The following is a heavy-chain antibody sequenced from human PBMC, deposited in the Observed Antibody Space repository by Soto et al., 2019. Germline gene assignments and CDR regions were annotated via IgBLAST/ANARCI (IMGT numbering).Heavy chain of an antibody. D-gene: IGHD2-2*01. V-gene: IGHV3-48*01. Sequence: HPGGSLRLSCAASGFTFSSFSMNWVRQAPGKGLEWVSFISSSSSTIYYADSVKGRFTVSRDNAKISLYLQMNSLRAEDTVVYYCARDRTKLVVVPAAIDYRGQGTLVTVSS. CDR2: ISSSSSTI. CDR1: GFTFSSFS. J-gene: IGHJ4*02. CDR3: ARDRTKLVVVPAAIDY.